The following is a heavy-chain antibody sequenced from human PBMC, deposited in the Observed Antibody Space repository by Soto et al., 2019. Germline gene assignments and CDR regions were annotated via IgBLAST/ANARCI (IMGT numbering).Heavy chain of an antibody. CDR2: IIPVFGIA. D-gene: IGHD2-2*01. CDR3: AREDRDRETGLVPAAIDGMDV. Sequence: QVQLVQSGAEVKKPGSSVKVSCKASGGTFSRYSFTWVRQAPGHGLEWMGRIIPVFGIASYAQKFQGRVMITADKSTSTAYMELSSLRSEDTAVYYCAREDRDRETGLVPAAIDGMDVWGQGTTVTVSS. V-gene: IGHV1-69*08. CDR1: GGTFSRYS. J-gene: IGHJ6*02.